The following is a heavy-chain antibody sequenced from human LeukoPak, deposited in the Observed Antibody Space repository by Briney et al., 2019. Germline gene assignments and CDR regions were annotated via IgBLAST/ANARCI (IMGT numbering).Heavy chain of an antibody. Sequence: ASVKVSCKASGYTFTSYAMHWVRQAPGQRLEWMGWINAGNGNTKYSQKFQGRVTITRDTSASTAYMELSSLRSEDTAVYYCARGACGDYGIDYWGQGTLVTVSS. D-gene: IGHD4-17*01. CDR2: INAGNGNT. V-gene: IGHV1-3*01. J-gene: IGHJ4*02. CDR1: GYTFTSYA. CDR3: ARGACGDYGIDY.